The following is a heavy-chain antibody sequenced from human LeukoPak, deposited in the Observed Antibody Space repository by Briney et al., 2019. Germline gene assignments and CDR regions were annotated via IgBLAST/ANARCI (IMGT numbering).Heavy chain of an antibody. J-gene: IGHJ4*02. CDR1: GFSLSTSGVG. CDR3: AHRVPDRQQLERIPFDY. Sequence: SGPTLVKPTQPLTLTCTFSGFSLSTSGVGVGWIRQPPGKALEWLALIYWNDDKRYSPSLKSRLTITKDTSKNQVVLTMTNMDPVDTATYYCAHRVPDRQQLERIPFDYWGQGTLVTVSS. CDR2: IYWNDDK. V-gene: IGHV2-5*01. D-gene: IGHD6-13*01.